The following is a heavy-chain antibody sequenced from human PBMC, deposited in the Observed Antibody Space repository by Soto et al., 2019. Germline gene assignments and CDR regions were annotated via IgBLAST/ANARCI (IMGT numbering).Heavy chain of an antibody. CDR2: IDTDGGGT. CDR3: ETVFDL. J-gene: IGHJ5*02. V-gene: IGHV3-74*01. Sequence: DVQLVESGGGLVQPGGSLRVSCAASGFTLGSHRIHWVRQPPGKGLEWVSRIDTDGGGTSYADSVKGRFTISTDNAKNTVYLQMNGLRAEDTALYYCETVFDLWGQGTLVTVSS. CDR1: GFTLGSHR.